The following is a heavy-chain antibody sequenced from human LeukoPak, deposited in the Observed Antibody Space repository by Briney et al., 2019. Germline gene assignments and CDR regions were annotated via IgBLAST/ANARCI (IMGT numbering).Heavy chain of an antibody. Sequence: GGSLRLSCAASGFTFSNYWMSWVRQAPGKGLEWVANIKRDGSVTSYADSVKGRFTFSRDNVRNSPYLQMDSPRVEDTAVYYCARDYSGYRAFDIWGQGTMVTVSS. V-gene: IGHV3-7*01. J-gene: IGHJ3*02. CDR3: ARDYSGYRAFDI. D-gene: IGHD3-22*01. CDR2: IKRDGSVT. CDR1: GFTFSNYW.